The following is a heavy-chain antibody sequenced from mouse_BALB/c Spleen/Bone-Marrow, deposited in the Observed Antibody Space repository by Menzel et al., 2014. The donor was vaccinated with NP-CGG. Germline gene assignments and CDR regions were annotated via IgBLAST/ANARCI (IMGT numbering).Heavy chain of an antibody. CDR1: GFTFSGYG. CDR3: ARDYYGSSDY. D-gene: IGHD1-1*01. V-gene: IGHV5-6-3*01. Sequence: EVKVEESGGGLVQPGGSLKLSCAASGFTFSGYGMSWVRQTPDKRLELVATINSNGGSTYYPDSVKGRFTISRDNAKNTLYLQMSSLKSEDTAMYYCARDYYGSSDYWGQGTTLTVSS. J-gene: IGHJ2*01. CDR2: INSNGGST.